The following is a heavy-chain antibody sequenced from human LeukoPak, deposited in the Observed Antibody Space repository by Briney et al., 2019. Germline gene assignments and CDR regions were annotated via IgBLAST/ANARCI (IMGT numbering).Heavy chain of an antibody. V-gene: IGHV3-23*01. J-gene: IGHJ4*02. CDR2: ISGSGGST. CDR1: GFTFSSYA. Sequence: GGSLRLSCAASGFTFSSYAMSWVRQAPGKGLEWVSAISGSGGSTYYADSVKGRFTISRDNSKNTLYLQMNSLRAEDTAVYYCATTQQLVRALFDYWGQGTLVTVSS. D-gene: IGHD6-6*01. CDR3: ATTQQLVRALFDY.